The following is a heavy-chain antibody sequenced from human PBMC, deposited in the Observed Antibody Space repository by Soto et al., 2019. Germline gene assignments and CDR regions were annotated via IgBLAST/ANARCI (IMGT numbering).Heavy chain of an antibody. V-gene: IGHV1-8*01. D-gene: IGHD2-2*02. Sequence: ASVKVSCKASGYTFTSYDINWVRQATGQGLEWMGWMNPNSGNSGNAQKFQGRVTMTRNTYISTAYMELRSLRSEDTAVYYCAGGREECSSTSCYTRYMDVWGKGTTVTVSS. CDR2: MNPNSGNS. J-gene: IGHJ6*03. CDR3: AGGREECSSTSCYTRYMDV. CDR1: GYTFTSYD.